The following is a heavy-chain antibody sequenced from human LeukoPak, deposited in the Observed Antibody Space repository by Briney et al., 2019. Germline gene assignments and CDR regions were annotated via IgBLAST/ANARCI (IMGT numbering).Heavy chain of an antibody. V-gene: IGHV3-33*01. CDR1: GFTFSTYG. Sequence: PGGSLRLSCAASGFTFSTYGMHWVRQAQGKGLEWVALIWYDGSNENYADSVKGRFTISRDNSRNTLYLLMNSLRGEDTGVYYCARGGLTIAEATTSWYLDYWGQGTLVTVSS. J-gene: IGHJ4*02. D-gene: IGHD1-26*01. CDR2: IWYDGSNE. CDR3: ARGGLTIAEATTSWYLDY.